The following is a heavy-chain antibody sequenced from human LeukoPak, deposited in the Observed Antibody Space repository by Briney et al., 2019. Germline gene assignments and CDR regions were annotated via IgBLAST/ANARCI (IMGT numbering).Heavy chain of an antibody. Sequence: GGSLRLSCAASGFTFSSYAMHWVRQAPGKGLEWVSSISGTGGSTYYADSVKGRFTISRDNSKNTLYLQMNSLRAEDTAVYYCAKRPGDWGFGFDYWGQGTLVTVSS. CDR2: ISGTGGST. CDR1: GFTFSSYA. J-gene: IGHJ4*02. V-gene: IGHV3-23*01. CDR3: AKRPGDWGFGFDY. D-gene: IGHD7-27*01.